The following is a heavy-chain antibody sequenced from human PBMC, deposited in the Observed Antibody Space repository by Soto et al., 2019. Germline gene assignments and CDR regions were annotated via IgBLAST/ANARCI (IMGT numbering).Heavy chain of an antibody. D-gene: IGHD2-2*01. CDR2: IYYSGST. CDR3: ARDRLPYCSSTSCYDYYGMGV. V-gene: IGHV4-59*01. Sequence: SETLSLTCTVSGGSISSYYWSWIRQPPGKGLEWIGYIYYSGSTNYNPSLKSRVTISVDTSKNQFSLKLSSVTAADTAVYYCARDRLPYCSSTSCYDYYGMGVWGQGTTVTVSS. J-gene: IGHJ6*02. CDR1: GGSISSYY.